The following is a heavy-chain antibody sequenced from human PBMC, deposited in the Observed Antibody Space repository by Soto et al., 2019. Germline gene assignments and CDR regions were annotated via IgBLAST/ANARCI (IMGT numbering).Heavy chain of an antibody. J-gene: IGHJ4*02. CDR1: GYTFTSYA. CDR3: ARVEVMVRANHYFDY. V-gene: IGHV1-3*01. CDR2: INAGNGNT. Sequence: ASVKVSCKASGYTFTSYAMHWVRQAPGQRLEWMGWINAGNGNTKYSQKFQGRVTITRDTSASTAYMELSSLRSEDTAVYYCARVEVMVRANHYFDYWGQGTLVTVSS. D-gene: IGHD3-10*01.